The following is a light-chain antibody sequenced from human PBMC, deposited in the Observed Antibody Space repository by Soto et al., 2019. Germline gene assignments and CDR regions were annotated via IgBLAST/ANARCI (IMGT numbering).Light chain of an antibody. J-gene: IGLJ1*01. V-gene: IGLV2-14*03. CDR3: SSYTSSSTHV. Sequence: QSALTQPASVSGSRGQSITISCTGTSSDVGAYNFVSWYQQHPGKLPKLMIFDVSRRPSGVSDRFSGSKSGNTASLTISGLQAEDEGDYYISSYTSSSTHVFGSGTKVTVL. CDR1: SSDVGAYNF. CDR2: DVS.